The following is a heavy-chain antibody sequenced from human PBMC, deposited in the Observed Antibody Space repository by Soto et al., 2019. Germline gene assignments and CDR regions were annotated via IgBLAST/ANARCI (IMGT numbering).Heavy chain of an antibody. CDR1: GGTFSSYA. V-gene: IGHV1-69*13. CDR2: IIPIFGTA. J-gene: IGHJ6*02. D-gene: IGHD6-19*01. CDR3: ARDKVQWRVSYYYYGMDV. Sequence: SVKVSCKASGGTFSSYAISWVRQAPGQGLEWMGGIIPIFGTANYAQKFQGRVTITADESTSTAYMELSSLRSEDTAVYYCARDKVQWRVSYYYYGMDVWGQGATVTVSS.